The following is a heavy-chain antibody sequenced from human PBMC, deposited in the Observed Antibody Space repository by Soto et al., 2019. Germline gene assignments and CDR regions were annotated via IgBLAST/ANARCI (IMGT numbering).Heavy chain of an antibody. CDR2: ISGSGGST. CDR3: AKDSSITIFGVVIDY. D-gene: IGHD3-3*01. J-gene: IGHJ4*02. Sequence: RWSLRLSCAASGFTFSSYAMSWFRQAPGKGLEWVSAISGSGGSTYYADSVKGRFTISRDNSKNTLYLQMNSLRAEDTAVYYCAKDSSITIFGVVIDYWGQGTLVTVSS. V-gene: IGHV3-23*01. CDR1: GFTFSSYA.